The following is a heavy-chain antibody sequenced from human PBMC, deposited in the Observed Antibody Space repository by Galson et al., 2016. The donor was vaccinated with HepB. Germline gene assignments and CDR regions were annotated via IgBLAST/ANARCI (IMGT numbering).Heavy chain of an antibody. CDR3: AKEGCILGPLITPFVH. V-gene: IGHV3-23*01. CDR1: GFTLSNYA. Sequence: SLRLSCAASGFTLSNYAMNWVRQAPGEGLEWVSAISGVGGSTYYSDSVKGRFTISRDSSNNTLYLQMDSLRAEDTAVYYCAKEGCILGPLITPFVHWGQGTLVTVSS. CDR2: ISGVGGST. J-gene: IGHJ4*02. D-gene: IGHD3/OR15-3a*01.